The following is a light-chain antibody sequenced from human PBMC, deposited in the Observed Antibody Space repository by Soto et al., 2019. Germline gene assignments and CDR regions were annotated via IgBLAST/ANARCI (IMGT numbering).Light chain of an antibody. V-gene: IGKV3-15*01. CDR3: QQYNTYST. Sequence: EIVMTQSPATLSVSPGGRATLSCRASQSISDTLAWYQQKPGQAPRLVIYGASTRATGIPARFSGSGSGTEFTHTISSLQPDDFATYYCQQYNTYSTFGQGTRLEIK. J-gene: IGKJ5*01. CDR2: GAS. CDR1: QSISDT.